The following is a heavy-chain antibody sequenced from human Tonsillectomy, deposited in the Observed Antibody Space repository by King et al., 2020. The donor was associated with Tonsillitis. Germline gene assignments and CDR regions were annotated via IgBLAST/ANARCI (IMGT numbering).Heavy chain of an antibody. V-gene: IGHV5-51*01. Sequence: QLVQSGAEVKKPGESLKISCKGSGYSFTSYWIGWVRQMPGEGLEWMGIIYPGDSDTRYSPSFQGQVTISADKSISTAYLQWSSLKASDTAMYYCARHDSSSWYIRPQLNWFDPWGQGTLVTVSS. J-gene: IGHJ5*02. CDR2: IYPGDSDT. CDR3: ARHDSSSWYIRPQLNWFDP. CDR1: GYSFTSYW. D-gene: IGHD6-13*01.